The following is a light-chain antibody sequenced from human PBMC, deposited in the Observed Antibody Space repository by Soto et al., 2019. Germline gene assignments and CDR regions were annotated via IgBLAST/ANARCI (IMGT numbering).Light chain of an antibody. CDR2: AAS. CDR1: QDVRND. V-gene: IGKV1-6*01. Sequence: AVQMTQSPSSLSASVGDRVTITCRASQDVRNDLDWYQQKPGKAPKLLIYAASHLQNGVPSRFSGSGTGTHFTPTISSLQPEDFATYYCLQDYNYPRTFGQGTKLEIK. CDR3: LQDYNYPRT. J-gene: IGKJ2*01.